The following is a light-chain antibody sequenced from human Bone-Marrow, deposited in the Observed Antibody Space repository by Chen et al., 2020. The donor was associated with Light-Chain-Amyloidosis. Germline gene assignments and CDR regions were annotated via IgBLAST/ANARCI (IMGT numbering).Light chain of an antibody. CDR3: QQYYNVPFT. CDR1: QSVLYSSNNQNY. CDR2: FAS. J-gene: IGKJ3*01. Sequence: EIVMTQSPDSLAVSLGERATINCKSSQSVLYSSNNQNYLTWYQQKPGQPPKLLIYFASTRESGVPDRFSGSGSGTDFTLTISSLQAEDVAVYYCQQYYNVPFTFGPGTKVDIK. V-gene: IGKV4-1*01.